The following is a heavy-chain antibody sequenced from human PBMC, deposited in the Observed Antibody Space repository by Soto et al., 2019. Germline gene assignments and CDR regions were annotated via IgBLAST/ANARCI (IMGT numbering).Heavy chain of an antibody. CDR2: ISGSGGST. J-gene: IGHJ4*02. D-gene: IGHD1-26*01. V-gene: IGHV3-23*01. CDR1: GFTFSSYA. Sequence: EVQLLESGGGLVQPGGSLRLSCAASGFTFSSYAMSWVRQAPGKGLEWVSAISGSGGSTYYADSVKGRFTISRDNSKNTLYLQMNSLRAEDTTVYYCAKTWVRFLVGATYDYWGQGTLVTVSS. CDR3: AKTWVRFLVGATYDY.